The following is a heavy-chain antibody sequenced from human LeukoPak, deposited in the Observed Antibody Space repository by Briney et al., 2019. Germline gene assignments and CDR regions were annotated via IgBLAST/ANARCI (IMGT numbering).Heavy chain of an antibody. D-gene: IGHD1-7*01. V-gene: IGHV4-39*01. CDR2: IYYSGST. J-gene: IGHJ4*02. Sequence: SETLSLTCTVSGGSISSSSYYWGWIRQPPGKGLEWIGSIYYSGSTYYNPSLKSRVTISVDTSKNQFSLKLSSVTAADTAVYYCARALADWNYVHYYFDYWSQGTLVTVSS. CDR3: ARALADWNYVHYYFDY. CDR1: GGSISSSSYY.